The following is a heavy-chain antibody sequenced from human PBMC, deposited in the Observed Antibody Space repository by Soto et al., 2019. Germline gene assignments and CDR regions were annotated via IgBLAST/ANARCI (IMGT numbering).Heavy chain of an antibody. CDR1: GYTFTSYG. CDR2: ISAYNGNT. V-gene: IGHV1-18*04. CDR3: ARETYYYDSSGYPLSNALDI. D-gene: IGHD3-22*01. J-gene: IGHJ3*02. Sequence: ASVKVSCKASGYTFTSYGISWVRQAPGQGLEWMGWISAYNGNTNYAQKLQGRVTMTTDTSTSTAYMELRSLRSDDTAVYYCARETYYYDSSGYPLSNALDIWGQGTMVTVSS.